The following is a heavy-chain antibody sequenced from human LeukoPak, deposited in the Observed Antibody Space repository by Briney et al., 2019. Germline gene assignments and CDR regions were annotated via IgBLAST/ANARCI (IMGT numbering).Heavy chain of an antibody. J-gene: IGHJ3*02. Sequence: PSKTLSLTCAVYGGSFSGYYWSWIRQPPGKGLEWIGEINHSGSTNYNPSLKSRVTISVDTSKNQFSLKLSSVTAADTAVYYCARAGTKDAFDIWGQGTMVTVSS. CDR1: GGSFSGYY. CDR2: INHSGST. CDR3: ARAGTKDAFDI. V-gene: IGHV4-34*01. D-gene: IGHD1-7*01.